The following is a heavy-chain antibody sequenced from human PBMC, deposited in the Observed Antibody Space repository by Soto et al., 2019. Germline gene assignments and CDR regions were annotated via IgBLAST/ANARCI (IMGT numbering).Heavy chain of an antibody. Sequence: ASVKVSCKYSGGTFKTESINWVRQAPGQGLEWMGGILPIFGTADYAPRFQGRVTITADGATRTAYMELSSLRSQDTAVYFCASGHEYGGNSDAFAIWGQGTMVTVSS. CDR2: ILPIFGTA. J-gene: IGHJ3*02. CDR1: GGTFKTES. V-gene: IGHV1-69*13. CDR3: ASGHEYGGNSDAFAI. D-gene: IGHD4-17*01.